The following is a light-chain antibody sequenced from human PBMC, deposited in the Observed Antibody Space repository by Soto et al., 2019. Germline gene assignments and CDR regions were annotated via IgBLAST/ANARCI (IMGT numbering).Light chain of an antibody. CDR3: QQYNSYSLT. CDR2: KAS. J-gene: IGKJ4*01. V-gene: IGKV1-5*03. CDR1: QRISSW. Sequence: DIQMTQSPSTLSASVGDRVTITCRASQRISSWLAWYQQKPGKAPNLLIYKASRLESGVPSRFSGSGSGTEFTLSTRSLHPDFFATYYCQQYNSYSLTFGGGTKVEIK.